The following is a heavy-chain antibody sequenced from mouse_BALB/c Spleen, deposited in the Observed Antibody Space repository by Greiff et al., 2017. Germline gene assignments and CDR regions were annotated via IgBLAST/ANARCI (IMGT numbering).Heavy chain of an antibody. Sequence: VHVKQSGAELVKPGASVKLSCTASGFNIKDTYMHWVKQRPEQGLEWIGRIDPANGNTKYDPKFQGKATITADTSSNTAYLQLSSLTSEDTAVYYCAPYEGGFAYWGQGTLVTVSA. V-gene: IGHV14-3*02. CDR3: APYEGGFAY. CDR2: IDPANGNT. CDR1: GFNIKDTY. D-gene: IGHD2-3*01. J-gene: IGHJ3*01.